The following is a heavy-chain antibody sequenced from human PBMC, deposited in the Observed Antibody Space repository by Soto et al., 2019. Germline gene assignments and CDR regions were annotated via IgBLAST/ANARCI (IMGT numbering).Heavy chain of an antibody. Sequence: QVQLVESGGRVVQPGGSLRLSCAASGFVFSRYAIHWVRQAQGKGLEWVAVISKDGSVNYYADSVRGRFSISRDKSKNTVYLEMNELRGDDTASLYCARSRSGAVPDSFGYWGQGTLVTVSS. CDR2: ISKDGSVN. J-gene: IGHJ1*01. CDR1: GFVFSRYA. D-gene: IGHD3-3*01. CDR3: ARSRSGAVPDSFGY. V-gene: IGHV3-30-3*01.